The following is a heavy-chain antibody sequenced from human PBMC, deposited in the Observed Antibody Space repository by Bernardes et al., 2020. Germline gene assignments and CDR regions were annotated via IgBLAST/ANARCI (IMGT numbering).Heavy chain of an antibody. Sequence: ASVKVSCKASGYTFTSYYMHWVRQAPGQGLEWMGIINPSGGSTNFPQKFQGRVTMTRDTSTSTVYMELSSLRSEDTADYYCAREGVGRDGHNYDYWGQGTLVTVSS. CDR2: INPSGGST. CDR1: GYTFTSYY. V-gene: IGHV1-46*03. J-gene: IGHJ4*02. D-gene: IGHD5-12*01. CDR3: AREGVGRDGHNYDY.